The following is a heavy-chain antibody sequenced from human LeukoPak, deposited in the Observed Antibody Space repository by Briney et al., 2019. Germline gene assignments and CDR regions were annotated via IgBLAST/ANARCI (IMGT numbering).Heavy chain of an antibody. CDR2: IKSDGTGI. V-gene: IGHV3-74*01. D-gene: IGHD6-13*01. Sequence: TGGSLRLSCAASGFTFSSDWMHWVRQAPGKGLVWVSRIKSDGTGISYADSAKGRFTISRDNTKNTLYLQMNSLRAEDTAMYYCARDRGYSFDYWGQGTLVTVSS. CDR1: GFTFSSDW. CDR3: ARDRGYSFDY. J-gene: IGHJ4*02.